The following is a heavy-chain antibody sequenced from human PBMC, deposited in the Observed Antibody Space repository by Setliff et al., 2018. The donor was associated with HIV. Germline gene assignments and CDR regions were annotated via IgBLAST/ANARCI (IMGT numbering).Heavy chain of an antibody. J-gene: IGHJ4*03. V-gene: IGHV5-51*01. CDR2: IYPGDSDS. CDR1: GYTFSKYW. Sequence: PGESLKISCEGAGYTFSKYWIGWVRQMPGKGLEWMGIIYPGDSDSKYNPSFEGQVAMSVDKSMNAAYLQWTSLKASDTAMYYCARVMNGWVFNPVGLDMWGQGTLVTVSS. D-gene: IGHD2-15*01. CDR3: ARVMNGWVFNPVGLDM.